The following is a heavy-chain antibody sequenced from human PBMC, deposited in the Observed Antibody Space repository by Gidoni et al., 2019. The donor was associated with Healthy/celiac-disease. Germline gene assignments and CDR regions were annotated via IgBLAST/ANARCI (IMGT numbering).Heavy chain of an antibody. CDR1: GFAIDDYA. CDR2: ISRDGGST. J-gene: IGHJ4*02. Sequence: DVQLVESEGGVAQPGGSLRLSCAASGFAIDDYAMHWVRQAPGKGLDWVSLISRDGGSTYYADSVKGRFTISRDNSKNSLYLQMNSLRTEDTALYYCAKDPRRGYSYGTDYFDYWGQGTLVTVSS. D-gene: IGHD5-18*01. CDR3: AKDPRRGYSYGTDYFDY. V-gene: IGHV3-43*02.